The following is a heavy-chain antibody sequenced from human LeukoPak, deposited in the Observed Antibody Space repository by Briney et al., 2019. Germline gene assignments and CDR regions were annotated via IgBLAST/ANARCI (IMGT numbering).Heavy chain of an antibody. J-gene: IGHJ3*02. D-gene: IGHD3-22*01. CDR3: ARGGYYYDSSGPDAFDI. Sequence: GGSLRLCCAASGFTLSTYWMSWVRQAPGKGLEWVANIKQDGSEKYYVDSVKGRFTISRDNAKNSLYLQMNNLRAEDTAVYYCARGGYYYDSSGPDAFDIWGQGTMVTVSS. CDR1: GFTLSTYW. CDR2: IKQDGSEK. V-gene: IGHV3-7*01.